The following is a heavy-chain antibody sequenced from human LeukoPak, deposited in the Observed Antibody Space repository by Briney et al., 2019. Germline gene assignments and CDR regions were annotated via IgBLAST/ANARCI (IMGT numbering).Heavy chain of an antibody. V-gene: IGHV3-48*03. CDR1: GFTFSSYE. CDR2: ISSSGSTI. D-gene: IGHD6-6*01. J-gene: IGHJ4*02. CDR3: ARGKYGSSSLIDY. Sequence: PGGSLRLSCAASGFTFSSYEMNWVRQAPGKGLEWVSYISSSGSTIYYADSVKGRFTISRDNAKYSLYLQMNSLRAEDTAVYYCARGKYGSSSLIDYWGQGTLVTVSS.